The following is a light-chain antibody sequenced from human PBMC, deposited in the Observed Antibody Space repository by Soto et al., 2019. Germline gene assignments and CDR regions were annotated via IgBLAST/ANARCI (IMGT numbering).Light chain of an antibody. CDR1: NIGSKS. CDR2: DDS. V-gene: IGLV3-21*02. J-gene: IGLJ2*01. CDR3: KVCDFSSDHPV. Sequence: SYELTQPPSVSVAPGQTARITCGGTNIGSKSVHWYQQKPVQAPVLVVYDDSDRPSGIPERFSGSNSVNTATLTISRVEAGDEADYYCKVCDFSSDHPVFGGGTKLTV.